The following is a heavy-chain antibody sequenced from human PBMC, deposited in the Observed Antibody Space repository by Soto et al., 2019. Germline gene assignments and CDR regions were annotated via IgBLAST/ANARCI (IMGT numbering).Heavy chain of an antibody. CDR2: IYYSGST. Sequence: SETLSLTCTVSGGSISSYYWSWIRQPPGKGLEWIGYIYYSGSTNYNPSLKSRVTISVDTSKNQFSLKLSSVTAADTAVYYCATALAVAGNFWFDPWGQGTLVTVSS. CDR3: ATALAVAGNFWFDP. CDR1: GGSISSYY. J-gene: IGHJ5*02. V-gene: IGHV4-59*08. D-gene: IGHD6-19*01.